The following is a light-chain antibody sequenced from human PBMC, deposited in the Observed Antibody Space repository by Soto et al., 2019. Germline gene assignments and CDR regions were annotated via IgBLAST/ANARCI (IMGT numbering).Light chain of an antibody. CDR2: GAS. J-gene: IGKJ5*01. Sequence: EILMTQSPATLSVSPGESATLTCRASQSIKRDFAWYVQKPGQAPRRVVYGASTWATGVPPRFTGSGSGTEFTLTISGLQSEDFEVYYCQQYKSWPITFGQGTRLEIK. CDR1: QSIKRD. V-gene: IGKV3D-15*01. CDR3: QQYKSWPIT.